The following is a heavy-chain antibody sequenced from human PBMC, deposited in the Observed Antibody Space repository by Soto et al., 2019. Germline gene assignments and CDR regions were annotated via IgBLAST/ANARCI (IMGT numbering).Heavy chain of an antibody. CDR3: ARVPRLRYYDSSGYYLDAFDI. V-gene: IGHV1-69*06. Sequence: VKVSCKASGGTFSSYAISWVRQAPGQGLEWMGGIIPIFGTANYAQKFQGRVTITADKSTSTAYMELSSLRSEDTAVYYCARVPRLRYYDSSGYYLDAFDIWGQGTMVTVSS. CDR1: GGTFSSYA. J-gene: IGHJ3*02. CDR2: IIPIFGTA. D-gene: IGHD3-22*01.